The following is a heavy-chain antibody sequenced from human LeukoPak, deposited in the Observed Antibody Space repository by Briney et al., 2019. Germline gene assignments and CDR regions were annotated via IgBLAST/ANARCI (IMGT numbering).Heavy chain of an antibody. CDR3: AKGPRWEELEGV. V-gene: IGHV4-34*01. CDR2: INQRGSA. CDR1: GGTLADYY. Sequence: SSETLSLTCAVYGGTLADYYWSWIRQSPGQGLEWIGEINQRGSANYNPSLKGRFTISVDTSRNQFSLKVHSVTAADTAVYYCAKGPRWEELEGVWGQGTQVTVSS. J-gene: IGHJ4*02. D-gene: IGHD1-26*01.